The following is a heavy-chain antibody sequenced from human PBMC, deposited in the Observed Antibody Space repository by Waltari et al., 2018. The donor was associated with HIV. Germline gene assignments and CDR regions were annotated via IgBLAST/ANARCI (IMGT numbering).Heavy chain of an antibody. CDR3: AREGTENYLGSGRYDYEGYYYYGMDV. V-gene: IGHV1-18*01. CDR2: ISAYSGNT. Sequence: QVQLVQSGAEVKKPGASVKVSCKASGYTFTSYAISWVRQAPGQGLEWMGWISAYSGNTRYAQKVQGRVTMTTDTSTSTAYMELRSLRSDDTVGYYCAREGTENYLGSGRYDYEGYYYYGMDVWGQGTTVTVSS. CDR1: GYTFTSYA. D-gene: IGHD3-10*01. J-gene: IGHJ6*02.